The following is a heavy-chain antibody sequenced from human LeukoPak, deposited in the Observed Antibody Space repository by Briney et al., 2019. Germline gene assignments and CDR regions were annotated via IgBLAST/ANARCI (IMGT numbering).Heavy chain of an antibody. CDR1: GYSFNTYW. V-gene: IGHV5-51*01. CDR2: IYPGDSDT. D-gene: IGHD3-22*01. J-gene: IGHJ3*02. Sequence: PGESLKIACKGSGYSFNTYWIGWVRQMPGKGLEWMGIIYPGDSDTRYSPSFQGQVTISADKSISTAYLQWSSLKASDTAMYYCARQERRITMIVVGPDAFDIWGQGTMVTVSS. CDR3: ARQERRITMIVVGPDAFDI.